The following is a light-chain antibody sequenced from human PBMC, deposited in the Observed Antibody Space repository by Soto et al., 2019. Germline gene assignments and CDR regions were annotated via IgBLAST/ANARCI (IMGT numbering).Light chain of an antibody. CDR3: SSNVGTNKMV. CDR2: EVT. V-gene: IGLV2-8*01. CDR1: SSDVGAYKY. J-gene: IGLJ2*01. Sequence: QSVLTQPPSASGSPGQSVTISCTGTSSDVGAYKYVSWYQQHPGKAPRLLIYEVTKRPSGVPDRFSGSKSGNTASLSVSGLQSEDEADYYCSSNVGTNKMVFGGGIKLTVL.